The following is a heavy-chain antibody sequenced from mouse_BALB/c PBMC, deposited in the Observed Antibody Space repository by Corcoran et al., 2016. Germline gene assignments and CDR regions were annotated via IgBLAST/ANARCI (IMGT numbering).Heavy chain of an antibody. Sequence: QVTPTEAGPGIVQPSQTLSLTCSFSGFSLSTAGMSVVWIRQPSGKGLEWLAHIWWNDDKYYNPALKSRLTISKDTSNNQVFLKIASVVTADTATYYCARRAYYGSSHWYFDVWGAGTTVTVSS. V-gene: IGHV8-11*01. D-gene: IGHD1-1*01. J-gene: IGHJ1*01. CDR3: ARRAYYGSSHWYFDV. CDR2: IWWNDDK. CDR1: GFSLSTAGMS.